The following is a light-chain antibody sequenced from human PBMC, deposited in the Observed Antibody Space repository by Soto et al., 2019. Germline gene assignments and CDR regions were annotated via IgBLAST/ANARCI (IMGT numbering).Light chain of an antibody. CDR1: SSDVGGYNY. CDR2: NVS. J-gene: IGLJ1*01. V-gene: IGLV2-14*01. CDR3: TSSTSGSLYV. Sequence: QSALTQAASVSGSPRQSITISCTGSSSDVGGYNYVSWYQQFPGKVPKLLIYNVSNRPSGVSNRFSGSKSGNTASLTISGLQAEDEADYFCTSSTSGSLYVFGTGTKVTVL.